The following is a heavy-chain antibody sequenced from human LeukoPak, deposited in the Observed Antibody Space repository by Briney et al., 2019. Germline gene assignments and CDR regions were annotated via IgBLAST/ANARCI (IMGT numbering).Heavy chain of an antibody. CDR1: GFTFSSYA. CDR3: ARSSSSPFTHYYMDV. V-gene: IGHV3-23*01. D-gene: IGHD6-13*01. Sequence: GGSLRLSCAASGFTFSSYAMSWVRQAPGKGLEWVSAISGSGGSTYYADSVKGRFTISRDNSKNTLYLQMNSLRAEDTAVYYCARSSSSPFTHYYMDVWGKGTTVTVSS. J-gene: IGHJ6*03. CDR2: ISGSGGST.